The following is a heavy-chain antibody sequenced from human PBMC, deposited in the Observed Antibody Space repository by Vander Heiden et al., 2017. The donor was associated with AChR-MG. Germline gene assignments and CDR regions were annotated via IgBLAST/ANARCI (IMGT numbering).Heavy chain of an antibody. CDR3: AKDIRPYASGSFENAWT. D-gene: IGHD3-10*01. CDR1: GFNCLKSG. V-gene: IGHV3-30*18. CDR2: ISYDGSHQ. Sequence: QVQLLESGGGVVQPGGSLRLHWAASGFNCLKSGMHWVRQAPGKGPECVAVISYDGSHQFYADSLKGRFTISRDNSKNTLYLQIYSLRAEDTAMYYCAKDIRPYASGSFENAWTWGQGTLVTVSS. J-gene: IGHJ4*02.